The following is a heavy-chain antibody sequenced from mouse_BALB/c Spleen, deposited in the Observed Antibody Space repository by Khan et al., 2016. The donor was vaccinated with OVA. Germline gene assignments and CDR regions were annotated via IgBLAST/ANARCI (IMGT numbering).Heavy chain of an antibody. D-gene: IGHD2-10*01. CDR3: ARPPYFSNTLAY. J-gene: IGHJ4*01. V-gene: IGHV9-3-1*01. CDR2: INTYTGEP. Sequence: QIQLVQSGPELKKPGETVKISCKASGYSFRNFGMNWVKESPGKGLEWMGWINTYTGEPTYADDFKGRFAFSLGTSASTAYLQISNLTKEDTATYFCARPPYFSNTLAYWGQGTSVTVSS. CDR1: GYSFRNFG.